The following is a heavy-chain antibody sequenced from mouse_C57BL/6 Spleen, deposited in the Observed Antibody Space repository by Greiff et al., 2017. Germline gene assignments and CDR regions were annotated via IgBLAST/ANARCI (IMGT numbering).Heavy chain of an antibody. CDR2: ISSGGSYT. Sequence: EVKLMESGGDLVKPGGSLKLSCAASGFTFSSYGMSWVRQTPDQRLEWVATISSGGSYTYYPDSVKGRFTISRDNAKNTLYLQMSSLKSEDTAMYYCARHEGGGWVPPYWGQGTLVTVSA. CDR1: GFTFSSYG. J-gene: IGHJ3*01. D-gene: IGHD2-3*01. CDR3: ARHEGGGWVPPY. V-gene: IGHV5-6*01.